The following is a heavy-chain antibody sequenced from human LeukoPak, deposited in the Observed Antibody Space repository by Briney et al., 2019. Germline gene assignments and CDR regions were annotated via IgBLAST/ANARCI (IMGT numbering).Heavy chain of an antibody. D-gene: IGHD2-2*01. Sequence: GGSLRLSCAASGFTFSSYWMSWVRQAPGKGLEWVANIKQDGSEKYYVDSVKGRFTISRDNAKNSLYLQMNSLRAEDTAVYYCARDGLSSTNLLMLAFDIWGQGTMVTVSS. CDR3: ARDGLSSTNLLMLAFDI. J-gene: IGHJ3*02. CDR2: IKQDGSEK. V-gene: IGHV3-7*03. CDR1: GFTFSSYW.